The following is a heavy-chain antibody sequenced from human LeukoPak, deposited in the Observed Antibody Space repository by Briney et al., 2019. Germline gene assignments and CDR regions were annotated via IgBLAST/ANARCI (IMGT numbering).Heavy chain of an antibody. V-gene: IGHV3-11*01. CDR1: GFNFDYYY. CDR3: ARDMTLVTIGHAAFDI. CDR2: ISNSGNTI. Sequence: GGSLRLSCTASGFNFDYYYMTWIRQPPGKGLEWVPYISNSGNTIYYADSVKGRFTISRDNAKNSLYLQMNSLRVDDTAVYYCARDMTLVTIGHAAFDIWGQGTFVTVSS. J-gene: IGHJ3*02. D-gene: IGHD4/OR15-4a*01.